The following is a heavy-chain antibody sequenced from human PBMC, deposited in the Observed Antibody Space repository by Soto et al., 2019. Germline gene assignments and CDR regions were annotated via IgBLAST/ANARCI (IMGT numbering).Heavy chain of an antibody. CDR1: GFSFSSYW. J-gene: IGHJ4*02. D-gene: IGHD5-18*01. V-gene: IGHV3-74*01. CDR3: AKREGNTYGLFH. CDR2: IKTDGSST. Sequence: EVQLVESGGGLVQPGGSLRLSCAASGFSFSSYWIHWVRQAPGKGLVWVSRIKTDGSSTDYADSVKGQFTISRDNAKNTMYLQMNSLRAEDTAVYYCAKREGNTYGLFHWGQGTLVTVSS.